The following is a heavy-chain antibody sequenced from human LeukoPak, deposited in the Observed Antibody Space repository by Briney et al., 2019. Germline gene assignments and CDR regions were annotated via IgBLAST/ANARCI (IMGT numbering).Heavy chain of an antibody. Sequence: GRSLRLSCAASGFTFSSYAMHWVRQAPGKGLEWVAVISYDGSNKYYADSVKDRFTISRDNSKNTLYLQMNSLRAEDTAVYYCVLIAAAGTAFDYWGQGTLVTVSS. CDR2: ISYDGSNK. J-gene: IGHJ4*02. V-gene: IGHV3-30*04. CDR1: GFTFSSYA. D-gene: IGHD6-13*01. CDR3: VLIAAAGTAFDY.